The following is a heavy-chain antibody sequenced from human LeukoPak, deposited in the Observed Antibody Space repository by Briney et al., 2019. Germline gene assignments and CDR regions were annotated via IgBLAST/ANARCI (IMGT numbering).Heavy chain of an antibody. Sequence: GGSLRLSCAASGFTFSSYAMHWVRQAPGKGLEWVAFIRYDGSNKHYADSVKGRFTISRDNSKNTLYLQMNSLRAEDTAVYYCAKGGYGDYASFDYWGQGTLVTVSS. CDR3: AKGGYGDYASFDY. J-gene: IGHJ4*02. V-gene: IGHV3-30*02. CDR1: GFTFSSYA. CDR2: IRYDGSNK. D-gene: IGHD4-17*01.